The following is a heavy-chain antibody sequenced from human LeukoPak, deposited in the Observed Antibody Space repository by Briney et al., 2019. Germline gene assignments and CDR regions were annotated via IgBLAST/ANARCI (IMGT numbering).Heavy chain of an antibody. J-gene: IGHJ4*02. CDR3: ARLAAAGLLFDY. Sequence: SQTLSLTCTVSGGSISRGGYYWSWIRQHPGKGLEWIGYIYYSGSTYYNPSLKSRVTISVDTSKNQFSLKLSSVTAADTAVYYCARLAAAGLLFDYWGQGTLVTVSS. V-gene: IGHV4-31*03. CDR2: IYYSGST. D-gene: IGHD6-13*01. CDR1: GGSISRGGYY.